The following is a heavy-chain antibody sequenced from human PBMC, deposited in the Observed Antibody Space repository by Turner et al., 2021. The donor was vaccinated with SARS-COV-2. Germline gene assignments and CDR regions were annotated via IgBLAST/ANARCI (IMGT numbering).Heavy chain of an antibody. CDR2: IYSGGST. CDR1: GFIVSSNY. CDR3: ARDWGEYYFDY. D-gene: IGHD3-16*01. V-gene: IGHV3-53*02. J-gene: IGHJ4*02. Sequence: EVQLVETGGGLLQPGGSLRLSCAASGFIVSSNYMSWVRQAPGKGLEWVSVIYSGGSTFYADSVKGRFNISRDNSKNTLYLQMNSLRAEDTAVYYCARDWGEYYFDYWGQGTLVTVSS.